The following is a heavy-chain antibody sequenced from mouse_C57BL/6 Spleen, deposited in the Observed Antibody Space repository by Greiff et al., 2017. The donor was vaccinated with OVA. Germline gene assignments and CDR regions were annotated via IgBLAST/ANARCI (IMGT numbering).Heavy chain of an antibody. J-gene: IGHJ2*01. V-gene: IGHV1-69*01. CDR1: GYTFTSYW. D-gene: IGHD3-2*02. CDR2: IDPSDSYT. Sequence: VQLQQPGAELVMPGASVKLSCKASGYTFTSYWMHWVKQRPGQGLEWIGEIDPSDSYTNYNQKFKGKSTLTVDKSSSTAYMQLSSLTSEDSAVYYCARRAQATDFDYWGQGTTLTVSS. CDR3: ARRAQATDFDY.